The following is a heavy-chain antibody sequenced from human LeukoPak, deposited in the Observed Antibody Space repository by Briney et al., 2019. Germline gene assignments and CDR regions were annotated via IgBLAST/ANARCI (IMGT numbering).Heavy chain of an antibody. CDR3: ARVGLYGDYVYYYQMDV. CDR2: IKQDGSEK. V-gene: IGHV3-7*01. CDR1: GFTFSSYS. J-gene: IGHJ6*03. D-gene: IGHD4-17*01. Sequence: PGGSLRLSCAASGFTFSSYSMSWVRQAPGKGLEWVANIKQDGSEKYYVDSVKGRFTISRDNAKNSLYLQMNSLRAEDTAVYYCARVGLYGDYVYYYQMDVWGKGTTVTISS.